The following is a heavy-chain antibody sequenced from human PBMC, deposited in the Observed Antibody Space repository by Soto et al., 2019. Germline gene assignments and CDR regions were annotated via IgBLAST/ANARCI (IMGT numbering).Heavy chain of an antibody. Sequence: PGGSLRLSCVASGFTFSDCSMNWVRQAPGKGLEWVSYIGGGSSTRYYADSVKGRFSISRDNAKNSLHLQMNSLRDEDTAVYYCVRDQDRSDYYWGRGGYRGQGTLVTDSS. CDR2: IGGGSSTR. J-gene: IGHJ4*02. CDR3: VRDQDRSDYYWGRGGY. CDR1: GFTFSDCS. D-gene: IGHD3-22*01. V-gene: IGHV3-48*02.